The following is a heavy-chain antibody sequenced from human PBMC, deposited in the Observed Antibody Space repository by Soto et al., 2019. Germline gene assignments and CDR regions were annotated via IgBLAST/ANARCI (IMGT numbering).Heavy chain of an antibody. Sequence: EVQLLESGGGLVQPGGSLRLSCAASGFTFSNYALSWVRQAPGKGPEWVSTIIGSGRTTHYADSVKGRFTISRDNSKNTVYLQMNSLRAEDTAVYYCAKPYYYDSSGYVRGAFEIWGQGTAVTVSS. D-gene: IGHD3-22*01. CDR2: IIGSGRTT. V-gene: IGHV3-23*01. CDR1: GFTFSNYA. CDR3: AKPYYYDSSGYVRGAFEI. J-gene: IGHJ3*02.